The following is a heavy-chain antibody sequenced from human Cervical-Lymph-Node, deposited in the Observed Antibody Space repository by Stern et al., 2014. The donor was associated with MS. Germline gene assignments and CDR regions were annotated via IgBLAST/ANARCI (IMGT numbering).Heavy chain of an antibody. CDR3: ARVRTALGRRGDY. V-gene: IGHV1-8*01. CDR2: MNPNNGNR. CDR1: GYTFTNYD. Sequence: VQLVESGAEVKKPGASVKVSCKASGYTFTNYDIHWVRQATGQGLEWMGWMNPNNGNRDYAQKFKGRVTMTTNNSIRTAYMDLTGLRSDDTAVYYCARVRTALGRRGDYWGQGTLVTVSS. J-gene: IGHJ4*02. D-gene: IGHD2-15*01.